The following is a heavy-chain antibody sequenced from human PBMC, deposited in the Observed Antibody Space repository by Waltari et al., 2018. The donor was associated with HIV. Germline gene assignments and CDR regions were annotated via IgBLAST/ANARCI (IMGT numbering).Heavy chain of an antibody. CDR2: IYYTGNT. J-gene: IGHJ3*02. Sequence: QVQLQESGPGLVKPSQTLSLTCTVSGGSISSGGYYWSWIRQHPGKGLEWIGYIYYTGNTYYNPSLKSLITISVDTSKNQLSLNLTSVTAADTAVYYCARYCTSTSCYRGAFDIWGQGTLVTVSS. CDR3: ARYCTSTSCYRGAFDI. D-gene: IGHD2-2*01. V-gene: IGHV4-31*01. CDR1: GGSISSGGYY.